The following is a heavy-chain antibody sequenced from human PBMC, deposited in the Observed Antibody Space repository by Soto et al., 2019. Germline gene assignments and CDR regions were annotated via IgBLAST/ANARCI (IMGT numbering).Heavy chain of an antibody. CDR3: ARGDFWWYFDY. Sequence: PGGSLRLSCAASGFTFSSYWMSWVRQAPGKGLEWGANIKQDGREKYYVDSVKGRFTISRDNPKNSLYLQINSLRAEETAVNYCARGDFWWYFDYWGKGTLVTVSS. J-gene: IGHJ4*02. CDR2: IKQDGREK. V-gene: IGHV3-7*03. D-gene: IGHD3-3*01. CDR1: GFTFSSYW.